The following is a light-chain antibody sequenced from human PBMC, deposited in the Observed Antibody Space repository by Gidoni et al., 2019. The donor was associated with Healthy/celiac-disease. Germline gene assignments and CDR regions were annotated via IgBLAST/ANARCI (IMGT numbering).Light chain of an antibody. V-gene: IGLV2-8*01. Sequence: QSALTQPPSASGSPGQSVPISCTGTSSDVGGYNYVSWYQQHPGKAPKLMIYEVSKRPSGVPDRFSGSKSGNTASLTVSGLQAEDEADYYCSSYAGSNNLWVFGGGTKLTVL. CDR1: SSDVGGYNY. J-gene: IGLJ3*02. CDR2: EVS. CDR3: SSYAGSNNLWV.